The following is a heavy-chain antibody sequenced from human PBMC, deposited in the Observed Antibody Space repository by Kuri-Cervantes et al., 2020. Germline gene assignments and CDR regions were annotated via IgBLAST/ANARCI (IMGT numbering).Heavy chain of an antibody. Sequence: GGSLRLSCAASGFSFRNFWMSWVRQAPGKGLEWVANIKQDGSEKNYVDSVTGRLTISRDNTKNSLYLQIESLTAEDTAVYYCARATSSSSGFGYFDYWGQGTLVTVSS. J-gene: IGHJ4*02. CDR2: IKQDGSEK. V-gene: IGHV3-7*04. CDR3: ARATSSSSGFGYFDY. D-gene: IGHD6-6*01. CDR1: GFSFRNFW.